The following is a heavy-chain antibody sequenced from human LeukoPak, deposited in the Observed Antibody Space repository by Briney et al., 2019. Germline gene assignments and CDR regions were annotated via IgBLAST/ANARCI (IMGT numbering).Heavy chain of an antibody. CDR1: GFTFSSYG. J-gene: IGHJ4*02. Sequence: GGSLRLSCAASGFTFSSYGMHWVRQAPGKGLEWVAFIRYDGSNKYYAYSVKGRFTISRDNSKNTLYLQMNSLRAEDTAVYYCAKDSMWLLDKDGIDYWGQGTLVTVSS. CDR2: IRYDGSNK. V-gene: IGHV3-30*02. D-gene: IGHD5-12*01. CDR3: AKDSMWLLDKDGIDY.